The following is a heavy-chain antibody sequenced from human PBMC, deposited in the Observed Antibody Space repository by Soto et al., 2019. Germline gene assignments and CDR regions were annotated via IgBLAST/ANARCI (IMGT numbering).Heavy chain of an antibody. J-gene: IGHJ4*02. CDR1: GFTFSSHW. Sequence: PGGSLRLSCAASGFTFSSHWMSWVLQAPGKGLEWLASIKQDGSEKHYVDSVKGRFTISRDNAKNSLYLQMNSLRVEDTAVYYCARVYYDYIWGSYPLVYWGQGTLVTVSS. V-gene: IGHV3-7*01. D-gene: IGHD3-16*02. CDR2: IKQDGSEK. CDR3: ARVYYDYIWGSYPLVY.